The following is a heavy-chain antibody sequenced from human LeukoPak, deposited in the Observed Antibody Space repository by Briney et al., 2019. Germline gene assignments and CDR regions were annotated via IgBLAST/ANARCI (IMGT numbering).Heavy chain of an antibody. CDR3: ASDSSGYFNFDY. J-gene: IGHJ4*02. D-gene: IGHD3-22*01. CDR2: ITPFNGNT. Sequence: ASVKVSCKASGYTFTYRYLHWVRQAPGQALEWMGWITPFNGNTNYAQKFQDRDTITRDRSMSTAYMELSSLRSEDTAMYYCASDSSGYFNFDYWGQGTLVTVSS. CDR1: GYTFTYRY. V-gene: IGHV1-45*02.